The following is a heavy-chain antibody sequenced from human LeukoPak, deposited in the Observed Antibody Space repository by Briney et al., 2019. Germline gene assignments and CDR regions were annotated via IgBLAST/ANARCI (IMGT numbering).Heavy chain of an antibody. CDR3: ARGDYYDSSGGVAPHY. CDR1: GGSISSSSYY. V-gene: IGHV4-39*07. Sequence: PSETLSLTCTVSGGSISSSSYYWGWIRQPPGKGLEWIGSIYYSGSTYYNPSLKSRVTISVDTSKNQFSLKLSSVTAADTAVYYCARGDYYDSSGGVAPHYWGQGTLVTVSS. J-gene: IGHJ4*02. D-gene: IGHD3-22*01. CDR2: IYYSGST.